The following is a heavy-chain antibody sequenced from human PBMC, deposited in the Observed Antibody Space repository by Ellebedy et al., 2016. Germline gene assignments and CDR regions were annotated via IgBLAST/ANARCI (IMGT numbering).Heavy chain of an antibody. D-gene: IGHD6-19*01. CDR1: GGSISSGGYY. J-gene: IGHJ4*02. V-gene: IGHV4-31*03. CDR2: IYYSGST. CDR3: ARSSVAGEFDY. Sequence: SETLSLXXTVSGGSISSGGYYWSWIRQHPGKGLEWIGYIYYSGSTYYNPSLKSRVTISVDTSKNQFSLKLSSVTAADTAVYYCARSSVAGEFDYWGQGTLVTVSS.